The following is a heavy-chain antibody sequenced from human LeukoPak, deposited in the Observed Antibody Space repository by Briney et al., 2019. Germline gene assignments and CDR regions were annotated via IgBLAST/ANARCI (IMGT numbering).Heavy chain of an antibody. V-gene: IGHV3-30*04. J-gene: IGHJ4*02. CDR3: ARDGGYYDSSGSFDY. D-gene: IGHD3-22*01. Sequence: GGSLRLSCAASGFTFSSYAMHWVRQAPGKGLEWVAVISYDGSNKYYADSVKGRFTISRDNSKNTLYLQMNSLRAEDTAVYYCARDGGYYDSSGSFDYWGQGILVTASS. CDR2: ISYDGSNK. CDR1: GFTFSSYA.